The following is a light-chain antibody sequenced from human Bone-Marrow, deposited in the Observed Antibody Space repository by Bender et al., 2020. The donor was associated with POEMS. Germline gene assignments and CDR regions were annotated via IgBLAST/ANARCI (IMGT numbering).Light chain of an antibody. J-gene: IGLJ3*02. V-gene: IGLV1-44*01. Sequence: QSVLTQPPSASGTPGQRVTISCSGGSSNIGAHAVNWYQHLPGTAPTLLLYSNTRRPSEVPDRFSGSRSGTSASLAISGLQSEDEADYYCAVWDDSLNGWVFGGGTKLTVL. CDR1: SSNIGAHA. CDR2: SNT. CDR3: AVWDDSLNGWV.